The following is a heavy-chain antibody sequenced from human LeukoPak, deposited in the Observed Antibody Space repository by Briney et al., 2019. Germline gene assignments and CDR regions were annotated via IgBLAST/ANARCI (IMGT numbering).Heavy chain of an antibody. CDR2: ISHSGST. Sequence: SETLSLTCAVSGGSISSNNWWSSVRQPPGKGLEWIGEISHSGSTGYNPSLKSRVTISVDKSKNHFSLKLSSVTAADTAVYYCARNMVGETTFDYWGQGTLVTVSS. D-gene: IGHD2/OR15-2a*01. J-gene: IGHJ4*02. CDR3: ARNMVGETTFDY. CDR1: GGSISSNNW. V-gene: IGHV4-4*02.